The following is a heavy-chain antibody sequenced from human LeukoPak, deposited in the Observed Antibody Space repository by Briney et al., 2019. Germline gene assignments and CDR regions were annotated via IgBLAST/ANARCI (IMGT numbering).Heavy chain of an antibody. CDR2: IHYSGST. D-gene: IGHD3-9*01. CDR3: ARQYSDILTGYHRGELYWYFDL. CDR1: GGSISSSSYY. J-gene: IGHJ2*01. Sequence: SETLSLTCTVSGGSISSSSYYWGWIRQPPGKGLEWIGSIHYSGSTNYNPSLKSRVTISVDTSKNQFSLKLSSVTAADTAVYYCARQYSDILTGYHRGELYWYFDLWGRGTLVTVSS. V-gene: IGHV4-39*01.